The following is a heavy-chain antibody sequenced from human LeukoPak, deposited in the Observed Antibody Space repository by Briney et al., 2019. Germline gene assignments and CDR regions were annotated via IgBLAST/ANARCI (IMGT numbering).Heavy chain of an antibody. CDR3: ATYSGSYSLDY. CDR2: ISRGSTYI. D-gene: IGHD1-26*01. Sequence: GSLRLSCAASGFTFNTYTMNWVRQATGKGLEWVSSISRGSTYIHYADSLKGRFTISRDNAKDSLYLQMNSLRAEDTAVYYCATYSGSYSLDYWGQGTLVTVSS. CDR1: GFTFNTYT. J-gene: IGHJ4*02. V-gene: IGHV3-21*01.